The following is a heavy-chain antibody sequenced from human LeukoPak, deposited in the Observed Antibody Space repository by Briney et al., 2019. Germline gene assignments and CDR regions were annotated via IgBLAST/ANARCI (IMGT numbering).Heavy chain of an antibody. Sequence: GRSLRLSCAASGFTFSSYGMHWVRQAPGKGLEWVAVISYDGSDKYYADSVKGRFTISRDNSKNTLYLQMNSLRAGDTAVYYCARPAGTYDYSYGMDVWGQGTTVTVSS. CDR3: ARPAGTYDYSYGMDV. D-gene: IGHD6-19*01. V-gene: IGHV3-30-3*01. CDR2: ISYDGSDK. J-gene: IGHJ6*02. CDR1: GFTFSSYG.